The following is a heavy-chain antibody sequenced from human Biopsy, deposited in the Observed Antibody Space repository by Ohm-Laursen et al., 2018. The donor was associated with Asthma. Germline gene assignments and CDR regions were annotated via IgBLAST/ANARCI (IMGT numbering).Heavy chain of an antibody. J-gene: IGHJ4*02. CDR2: INHRGST. D-gene: IGHD6-19*01. CDR1: GGSFSNYY. Sequence: GTLSLTCAVYGGSFSNYYWTWIRQPPGKGLEWIGEINHRGSTNYNPSLKSRVTLSVDTSKNQFSLRLSSVTAADTAMYYCARIPRRSGSYFVDYWGQGTLVTVSS. V-gene: IGHV4-34*01. CDR3: ARIPRRSGSYFVDY.